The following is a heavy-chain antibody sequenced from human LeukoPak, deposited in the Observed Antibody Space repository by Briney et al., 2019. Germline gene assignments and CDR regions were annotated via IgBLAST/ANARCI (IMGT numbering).Heavy chain of an antibody. CDR2: IYHSGST. J-gene: IGHJ3*02. D-gene: IGHD5-24*01. Sequence: KPSETLSLTCAVSGGSISSGGYSWSWIRQPPGKGLEWIGYIYHSGSTNYNPSLKSRVTISVDTSKNQFSLKLSSVTAADTAVYCCARGQVEMATKRAFDIWGQGTMVTVSS. CDR1: GGSISSGGYS. CDR3: ARGQVEMATKRAFDI. V-gene: IGHV4-30-2*01.